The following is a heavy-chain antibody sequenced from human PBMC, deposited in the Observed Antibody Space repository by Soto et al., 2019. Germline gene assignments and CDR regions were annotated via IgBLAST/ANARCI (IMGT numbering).Heavy chain of an antibody. V-gene: IGHV1-18*01. D-gene: IGHD1-7*01. CDR1: GYTFTNYG. J-gene: IGHJ5*02. Sequence: GASVKVSCKASGYTFTNYGISSVRQAPGQGIEWMGWISTYNGNTNYAQKLQGRVTMTTNTSTSTAYMELRSLRSEDTAVYYCARGLRLRTLEDFNNWFDPWGQGTLVTVSS. CDR2: ISTYNGNT. CDR3: ARGLRLRTLEDFNNWFDP.